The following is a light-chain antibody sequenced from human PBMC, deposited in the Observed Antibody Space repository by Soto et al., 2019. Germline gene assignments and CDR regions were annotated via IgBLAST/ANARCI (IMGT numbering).Light chain of an antibody. CDR1: QTINSY. CDR2: DAS. CDR3: QQYGGSPQT. J-gene: IGKJ1*01. Sequence: EIVLTQSPATLSLSPGERATLSCRASQTINSYLAWYQQKPGQAPRLLIYDASNRATGIPAKFSGSGSGTDFTLTISSLEPEDFAVYYCQQYGGSPQTFGQGTNVEIK. V-gene: IGKV3-11*01.